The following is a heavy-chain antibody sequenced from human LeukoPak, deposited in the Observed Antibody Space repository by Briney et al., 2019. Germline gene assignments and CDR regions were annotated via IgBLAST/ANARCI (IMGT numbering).Heavy chain of an antibody. D-gene: IGHD2-21*02. Sequence: GGPLRLSCAASGFSFSSYEMNWVRQAPGKGLEWVSYMSSSGSSKYYADSVKGQFTISRDNAKNSLYLQMNSLRAEDTAVYYCARAMVVTAMLYYYGMDVWGQGTTVTVS. CDR1: GFSFSSYE. CDR3: ARAMVVTAMLYYYGMDV. J-gene: IGHJ6*02. CDR2: MSSSGSSK. V-gene: IGHV3-48*03.